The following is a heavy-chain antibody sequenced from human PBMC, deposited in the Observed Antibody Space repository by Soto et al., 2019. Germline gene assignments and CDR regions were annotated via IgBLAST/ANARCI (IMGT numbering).Heavy chain of an antibody. CDR3: ARGLDQYKLGNV. CDR1: GGSLSNYY. D-gene: IGHD7-27*01. CDR2: IHPSGST. V-gene: IGHV4-34*01. J-gene: IGHJ6*02. Sequence: QVQLQQWGAGLSKPSETLSLFCDVYGGSLSNYYWTWIRQSPGKGLEWIGEIHPSGSTDYDPSLRSRVTMSLDTSKNQFSLKLTSVTAADTAVYYCARGLDQYKLGNVWGPGTTVTVSS.